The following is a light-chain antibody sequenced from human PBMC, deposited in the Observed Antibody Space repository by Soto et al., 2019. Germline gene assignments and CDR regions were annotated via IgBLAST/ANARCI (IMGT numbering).Light chain of an antibody. CDR2: GAS. CDR3: QQYGRSPT. V-gene: IGKV3-20*01. Sequence: EIVLTQSPATLSVSPRERATLSCSASESVRTSLAWYQQKPGRSPSLLIYGASNRATGIPDRFSGSGSGTDFTLTISRLEPEDFVVYYCQQYGRSPTFGQGTKVDIK. J-gene: IGKJ1*01. CDR1: ESVRTS.